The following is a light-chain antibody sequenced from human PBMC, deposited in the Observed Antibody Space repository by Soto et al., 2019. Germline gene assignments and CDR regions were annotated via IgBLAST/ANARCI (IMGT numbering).Light chain of an antibody. CDR3: QQYDSSPYT. Sequence: EVVLTHSPCTLSLSPGERATLSCRARQSFSSSYLAWYQQKPGQAPRLLIYGASSRATGIPDRFSGSGSGTDFTLTISKLEPEDFAVYYCQQYDSSPYTFGGGTKLEIK. CDR2: GAS. J-gene: IGKJ2*01. CDR1: QSFSSSY. V-gene: IGKV3-20*01.